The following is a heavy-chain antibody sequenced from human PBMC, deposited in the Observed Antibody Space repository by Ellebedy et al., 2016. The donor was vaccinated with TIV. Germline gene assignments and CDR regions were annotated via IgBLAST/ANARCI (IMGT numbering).Heavy chain of an antibody. V-gene: IGHV3-7*01. CDR1: GFSLSDYW. Sequence: GESLKISXAASGFSLSDYWMNWVRQTPGKGLEWVANINQNGSQMWYLDSVKGRFTISRDNAKNSVYLQMNSLGAEDTALYYCVGAIAALASFWGQGTLVTVSS. CDR2: INQNGSQM. CDR3: VGAIAALASF. J-gene: IGHJ4*02. D-gene: IGHD6-25*01.